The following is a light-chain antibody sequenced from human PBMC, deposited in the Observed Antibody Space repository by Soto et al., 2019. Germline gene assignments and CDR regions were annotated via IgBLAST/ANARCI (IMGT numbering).Light chain of an antibody. V-gene: IGKV3-15*01. J-gene: IGKJ1*01. CDR1: ESVSIN. CDR2: DAS. CDR3: QQYGGSPRT. Sequence: IVMTQSPATLSISPVERANLSCRASESVSINLAWYQQKPGQTPRLLVYDASTRATGIPARFTGSGSGTEFTLTITRLEPEDFAVYYCQQYGGSPRTFGQGTKVDIK.